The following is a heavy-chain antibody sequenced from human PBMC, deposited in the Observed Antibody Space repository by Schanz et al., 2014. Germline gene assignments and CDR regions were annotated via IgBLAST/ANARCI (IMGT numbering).Heavy chain of an antibody. CDR2: ISTFRNEDT. V-gene: IGHV1-18*01. D-gene: IGHD6-19*01. Sequence: QVHLVQSGAEVKKPGASVRVSCKVSGYAFTTYGISWVRQAPGQGPEFMGWISTFRNEDTNSAQRFQGRLTMTTDTSTSPAYMELRSLRSDDTAVYYCARGGYSSGWYDRDIAHFDYWGQGTLVTVSS. J-gene: IGHJ4*02. CDR1: GYAFTTYG. CDR3: ARGGYSSGWYDRDIAHFDY.